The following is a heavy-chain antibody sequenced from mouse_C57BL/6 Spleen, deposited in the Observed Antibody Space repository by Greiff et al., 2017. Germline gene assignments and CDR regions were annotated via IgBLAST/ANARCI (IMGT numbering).Heavy chain of an antibody. V-gene: IGHV1-74*01. J-gene: IGHJ3*01. CDR3: ALCHGYAPWFAY. CDR2: IHPSDSDT. Sequence: QVQLQQPGAELVKPGASVKVSCKASGYTFTSYWMHWVKQRPGQGLEWIGRIHPSDSDTNYNQQFKGKATLTVDKSSSTAYMQLSSLTSEDSAVYYCALCHGYAPWFAYWGQGTLVTVSA. D-gene: IGHD2-2*01. CDR1: GYTFTSYW.